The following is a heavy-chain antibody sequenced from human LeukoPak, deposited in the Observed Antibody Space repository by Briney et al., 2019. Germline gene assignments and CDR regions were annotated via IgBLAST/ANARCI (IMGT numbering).Heavy chain of an antibody. CDR3: GRALLRPISYGMDV. CDR2: IYSDGIT. D-gene: IGHD2-15*01. J-gene: IGHJ6*02. CDR1: GFTVSNNY. Sequence: QPGGSLRLSCAASGFTVSNNYMNWVRQAPGKGLEWVSVIYSDGITYYADSVKGRFTISRDSSKNTLYLQMNILRAEDMAVYYCGRALLRPISYGMDVWGQGTTVTVSS. V-gene: IGHV3-53*01.